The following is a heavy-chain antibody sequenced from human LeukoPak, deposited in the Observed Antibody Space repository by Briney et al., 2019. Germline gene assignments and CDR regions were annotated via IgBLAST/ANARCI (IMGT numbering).Heavy chain of an antibody. CDR3: ARGFYGDYVPYFDS. D-gene: IGHD4-17*01. CDR1: GFTLSSYW. CDR2: IKEDGSET. J-gene: IGHJ4*02. Sequence: GGSLGLSCAASGFTLSSYWMNWVRQAPGKGLEWVANIKEDGSETYYVDSVKGRFTISRDNARNSLNLQMNSLRAEDTAVYYCARGFYGDYVPYFDSWGQGIPIIVSS. V-gene: IGHV3-7*01.